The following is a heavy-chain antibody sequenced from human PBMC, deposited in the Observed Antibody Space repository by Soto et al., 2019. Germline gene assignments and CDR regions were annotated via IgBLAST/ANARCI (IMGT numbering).Heavy chain of an antibody. J-gene: IGHJ6*02. D-gene: IGHD1-26*01. CDR2: IIPIFERT. CDR1: GGPFTSFD. V-gene: IGHV1-69*06. Sequence: VELVQSGSEVKKPGSSVKVSCKTSGGPFTSFDVNWVRQAPGQGLEWMGDIIPIFERTNYEQKFQGRVTITADMATTTAYVELGSLRSDDTAVYFCAVGLSGSYYQNGMDVWGLGTTVIVS. CDR3: AVGLSGSYYQNGMDV.